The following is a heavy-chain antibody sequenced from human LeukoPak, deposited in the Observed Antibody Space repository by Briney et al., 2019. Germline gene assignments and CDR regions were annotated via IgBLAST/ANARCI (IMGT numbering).Heavy chain of an antibody. J-gene: IGHJ6*02. CDR1: GGFFSGYY. D-gene: IGHD3-22*01. V-gene: IGHV4-34*01. Sequence: PSETLSLTCAVYGGFFSGYYWSWIRQPPGKGLEWIGEINHSGSTNYNPSLKSRVTISVDTSKNQFSLKLSSVTAADTAVYYCAGATLNYDSSGYYPYYYYGMDVWGQGTTVTVSS. CDR3: AGATLNYDSSGYYPYYYYGMDV. CDR2: INHSGST.